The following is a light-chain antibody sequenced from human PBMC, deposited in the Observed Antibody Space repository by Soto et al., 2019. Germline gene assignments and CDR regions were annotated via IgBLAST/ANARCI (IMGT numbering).Light chain of an antibody. CDR2: AAS. V-gene: IGKV1-12*01. CDR1: QVMSSW. CDR3: QQTDTLPST. Sequence: DIQMTQSPSTLSGSVGDRVTITCRASQVMSSWLAWYQQKPGKAPKLLIFAASTLQSGVPSRFSGSGSRTDFTLTITSLQPEDIGTYYCQQTDTLPSTFGQGTRLEI. J-gene: IGKJ5*01.